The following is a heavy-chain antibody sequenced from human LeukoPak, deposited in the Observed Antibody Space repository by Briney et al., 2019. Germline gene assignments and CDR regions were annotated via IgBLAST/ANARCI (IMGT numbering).Heavy chain of an antibody. CDR3: ARDAHEIGYSGYDQSRSWYHMDV. CDR2: IYYSGST. CDR1: GGSISSHY. J-gene: IGHJ6*03. D-gene: IGHD5-12*01. V-gene: IGHV4-59*11. Sequence: SETLSLTRTVSGGSISSHYWSWFRQPPGKGLEWIGYIYYSGSTNYNPSLKSRVTISVDTSKNQFSLKLSSVTAADTAVYYCARDAHEIGYSGYDQSRSWYHMDVWGKGTTVTVSS.